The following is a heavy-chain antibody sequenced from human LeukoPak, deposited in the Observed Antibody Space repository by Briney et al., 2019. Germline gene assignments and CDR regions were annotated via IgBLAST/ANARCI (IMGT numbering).Heavy chain of an antibody. V-gene: IGHV3-30*04. Sequence: GRSLRLSCAASGFTFSSYNLHWVRQAPGKGLEWVALISYDGSIKYYADSVKGRFTISRDNSKNTLYLQMNSLRAEDTAVYYCGGSAAHYYYMDVWGKGTTVTVSS. J-gene: IGHJ6*03. CDR2: ISYDGSIK. D-gene: IGHD2-2*01. CDR1: GFTFSSYN. CDR3: GGSAAHYYYMDV.